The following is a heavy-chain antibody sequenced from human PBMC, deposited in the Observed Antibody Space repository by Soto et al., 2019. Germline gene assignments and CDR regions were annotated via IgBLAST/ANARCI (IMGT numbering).Heavy chain of an antibody. J-gene: IGHJ3*02. CDR2: INPATGAA. D-gene: IGHD3-3*01. V-gene: IGHV1-2*02. CDR1: GYPVTAYY. CDR3: ARGGGVGVAGSAAFDM. Sequence: QLHLVQSGAVVKKPGASVTVSCSASGYPVTAYYMHWVRQAPGRGLEWMGRINPATGAAKYTQTFQGRVTMTRDTSTSTVFMELSGLTSEDPAVFYCARGGGVGVAGSAAFDMWGQGTLVTVSS.